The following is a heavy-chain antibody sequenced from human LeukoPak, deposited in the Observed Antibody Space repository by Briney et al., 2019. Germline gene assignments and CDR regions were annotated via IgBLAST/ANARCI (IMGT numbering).Heavy chain of an antibody. V-gene: IGHV4-39*01. Sequence: SETLSLTCTVSGGSISSSSYYWGWIRQPPGKGLEWIGSTHYSGNTYYNPSLKSRVTISVDTSKNQFSLKLSSVTAADTAVYYCARTYYDSNDIYAFDIWGQGTMVTVSS. CDR2: THYSGNT. J-gene: IGHJ3*02. D-gene: IGHD3-22*01. CDR1: GGSISSSSYY. CDR3: ARTYYDSNDIYAFDI.